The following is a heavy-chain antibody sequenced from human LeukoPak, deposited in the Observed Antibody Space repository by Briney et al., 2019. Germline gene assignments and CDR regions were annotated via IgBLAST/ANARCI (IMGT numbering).Heavy chain of an antibody. D-gene: IGHD3-3*01. CDR2: ISGSGGST. V-gene: IGHV3-23*01. CDR1: GFTFSSYA. Sequence: PGGSLRLSCAASGFTFSSYAMSWVRQAPGKGLEWVSAISGSGGSTYYADSVKGRFTISRDNSKNTLYLQMNNLRAEDTAVYYCAKGSYLTIFGVVDFDYWGQGTLVTVSS. CDR3: AKGSYLTIFGVVDFDY. J-gene: IGHJ4*02.